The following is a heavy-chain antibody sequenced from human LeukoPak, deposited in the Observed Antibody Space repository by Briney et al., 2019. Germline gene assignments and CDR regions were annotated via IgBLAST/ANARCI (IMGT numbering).Heavy chain of an antibody. CDR1: GLTLSNSW. CDR3: ARGGLPGGFDY. D-gene: IGHD7-27*01. V-gene: IGHV3-74*01. J-gene: IGHJ4*02. CDR2: INNDGSRT. Sequence: PGGSLRLSCAASGLTLSNSWMFWVRQAPGKGLVWVSDINNDGSRTSYADSVKGRFTISRDGAKNTLFLQMNSLRAEDTTVYYCARGGLPGGFDYWGQGTLVTVSS.